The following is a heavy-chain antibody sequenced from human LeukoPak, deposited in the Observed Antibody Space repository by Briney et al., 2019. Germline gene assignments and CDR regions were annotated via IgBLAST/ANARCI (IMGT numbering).Heavy chain of an antibody. J-gene: IGHJ1*01. Sequence: GGSLRLSCAASGFTFNSYAMHWVRQAPGKGLEWATVISYDGSNKYYADSVKGRFTISRDNSKNTLYLQMNSLRPEDTAFYYCARDPQHWGQGTLVTVSS. CDR3: ARDPQH. CDR1: GFTFNSYA. V-gene: IGHV3-30-3*01. CDR2: ISYDGSNK.